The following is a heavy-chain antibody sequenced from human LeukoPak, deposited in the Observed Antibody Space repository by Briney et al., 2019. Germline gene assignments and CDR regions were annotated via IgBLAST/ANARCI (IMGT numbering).Heavy chain of an antibody. CDR3: AIGSSTSFDY. D-gene: IGHD2-2*01. CDR2: ISYDGSNK. CDR1: GFTFSSYA. Sequence: GGSLRLSCAASGFTFSSYAMHWVRQAPGKGLEWVAVISYDGSNKYYADSVKGRFTISRDNSKNTLYLQMNSLRAEDTAVYYCAIGSSTSFDYWGQGTLVTVSS. V-gene: IGHV3-30-3*01. J-gene: IGHJ4*02.